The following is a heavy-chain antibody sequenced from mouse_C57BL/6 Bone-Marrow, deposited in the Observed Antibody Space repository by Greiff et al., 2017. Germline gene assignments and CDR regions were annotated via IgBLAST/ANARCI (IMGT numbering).Heavy chain of an antibody. CDR2: INPNNGGT. J-gene: IGHJ4*01. CDR1: GYTFTDYY. CDR3: ARRGYYAMDY. Sequence: VQLQQSGPKLVKPGASVKISCKASGYTFTDYYMNWVKQSHGKSLEWIGDINPNNGGTSYNQKFKGKATLTVDKSSSTAYMELRSLTSEDSAVYYCARRGYYAMDYWGQGTSVTVSS. V-gene: IGHV1-26*01.